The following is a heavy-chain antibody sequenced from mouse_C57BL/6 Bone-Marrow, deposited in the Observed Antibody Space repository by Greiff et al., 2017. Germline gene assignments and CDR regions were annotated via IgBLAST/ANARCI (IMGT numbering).Heavy chain of an antibody. CDR2: IWSGGST. J-gene: IGHJ1*03. V-gene: IGHV2-2*01. CDR1: GFSLTSYG. D-gene: IGHD1-1*01. Sequence: VQLQQSGPGLVQPSQSLSITCTVSGFSLTSYGVHWVRQSPGKGLEWLGVIWSGGSTDYNAAFISRLSISKDNSKSQVFFKMNSLQADDTAIYYCARIFTTVVAKDWYFDVWGTGTTVTVSS. CDR3: ARIFTTVVAKDWYFDV.